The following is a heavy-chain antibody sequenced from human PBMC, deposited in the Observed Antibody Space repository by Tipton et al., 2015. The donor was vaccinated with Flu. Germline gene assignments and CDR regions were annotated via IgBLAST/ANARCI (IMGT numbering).Heavy chain of an antibody. Sequence: TLSLTCSVSGGSFSSYYWSWIRQPPGKGLEWIGYIYYSVTTTYNPSLKSRVTISADTSKNQFSLKLTSVTAADTAVYYCARLSMIRGADSWGQGTLVTVSS. J-gene: IGHJ4*02. CDR2: IYYSVTT. V-gene: IGHV4-59*01. D-gene: IGHD3-10*01. CDR1: GGSFSSYY. CDR3: ARLSMIRGADS.